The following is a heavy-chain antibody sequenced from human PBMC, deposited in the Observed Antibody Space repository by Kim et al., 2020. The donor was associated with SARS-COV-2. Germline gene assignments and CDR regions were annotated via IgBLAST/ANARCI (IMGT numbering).Heavy chain of an antibody. CDR2: IYWGGST. D-gene: IGHD2-15*01. CDR1: GFSVSGAY. V-gene: IGHV3-53*01. Sequence: GGSLRLSCAASGFSVSGAYMSWVRQAPGKGLEWVSTIYWGGSTYNADSVKGRFIISRDNSKNILFLQMSGLKLEDTDKYLCVSHSGPDYSVPMRAYDFWGQRTMVTVSP. CDR3: VSHSGPDYSVPMRAYDF. J-gene: IGHJ3*01.